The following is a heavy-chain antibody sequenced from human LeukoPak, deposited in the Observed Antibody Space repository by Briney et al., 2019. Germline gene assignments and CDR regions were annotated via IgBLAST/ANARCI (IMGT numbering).Heavy chain of an antibody. CDR3: ARRGGSLDFDY. D-gene: IGHD1-26*01. V-gene: IGHV4-4*09. Sequence: SETLSLTCSVSGGSIYRNYWSWIRQPPGKGLEWIGYISTTGSTNYNASLKSRVSMSVDTSKNQISLMLSSVTAADTAMYYCARRGGSLDFDYWGQGTLVTVSS. J-gene: IGHJ4*02. CDR2: ISTTGST. CDR1: GGSIYRNY.